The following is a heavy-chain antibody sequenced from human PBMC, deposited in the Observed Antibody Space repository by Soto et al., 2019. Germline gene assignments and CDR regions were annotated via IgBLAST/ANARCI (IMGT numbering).Heavy chain of an antibody. CDR2: ISYDGSNK. Sequence: GGSLRLSCAASGFTFSSYGMNWVRQAPGKGLEWVAVISYDGSNKYYADSVKGRFTISRDNSKNTLYLQINSLTADDTSVYYSAKTGDYHGGFDYWGQGTLVTVSS. V-gene: IGHV3-30*18. J-gene: IGHJ4*02. D-gene: IGHD4-17*01. CDR3: AKTGDYHGGFDY. CDR1: GFTFSSYG.